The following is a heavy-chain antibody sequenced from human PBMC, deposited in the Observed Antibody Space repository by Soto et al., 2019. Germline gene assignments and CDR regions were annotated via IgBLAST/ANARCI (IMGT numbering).Heavy chain of an antibody. D-gene: IGHD6-19*01. Sequence: QVQLVQSGAEVKKPGSSVKVSCKASGGTFSSYAISWVGQAPGQGLEWMGGIIPIFGTANYAQKFQGRVTITADESTSTAYMELSSLRSEDTAVYYCAKEAVPHGTYGMDVWGQGTTVTVSS. CDR2: IIPIFGTA. CDR3: AKEAVPHGTYGMDV. J-gene: IGHJ6*02. V-gene: IGHV1-69*01. CDR1: GGTFSSYA.